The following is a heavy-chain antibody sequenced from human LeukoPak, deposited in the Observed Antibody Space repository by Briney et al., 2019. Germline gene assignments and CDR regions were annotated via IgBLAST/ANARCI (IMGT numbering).Heavy chain of an antibody. CDR1: GYTFTSYG. Sequence: ASVKVSCKASGYTFTSYGISWVRQAPGQGLEWMGGIIPIFGTANYAQKFQGRVTITADESTSTAYMELSSLRSEDTAVYYCARLPHHYDFWSGYSYYFDYWGQGTLVTVSS. V-gene: IGHV1-69*13. CDR3: ARLPHHYDFWSGYSYYFDY. D-gene: IGHD3-3*01. CDR2: IIPIFGTA. J-gene: IGHJ4*02.